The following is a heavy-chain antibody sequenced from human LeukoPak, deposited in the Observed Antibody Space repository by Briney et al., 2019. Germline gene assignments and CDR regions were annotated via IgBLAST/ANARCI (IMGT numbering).Heavy chain of an antibody. CDR3: AGGYSYGSTYYYMDV. J-gene: IGHJ6*03. CDR1: GGSIRSTTYY. V-gene: IGHV4-39*07. D-gene: IGHD5-18*01. Sequence: SETLSLTCSVSGGSIRSTTYYWGWIRQPPGKGLEWIGSIYYSGNTYYSPSLMSRVTISVDTSKNQFSLKLSSVTAADTAVYYCAGGYSYGSTYYYMDVWGKGTTVTISS. CDR2: IYYSGNT.